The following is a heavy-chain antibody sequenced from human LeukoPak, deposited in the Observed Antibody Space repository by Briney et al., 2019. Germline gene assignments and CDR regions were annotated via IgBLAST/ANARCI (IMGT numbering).Heavy chain of an antibody. Sequence: AASVKVSCKASGYTFIGYYMHWVRQAPGQGLEWMGWINPNSGGTNYAQKFQGRVTMTRDTSISTAYMELSRLRSDDTAVYYCARDLGVEMATITAYYYMDVWGKGTTVTVSS. V-gene: IGHV1-2*02. CDR1: GYTFIGYY. J-gene: IGHJ6*03. D-gene: IGHD5-24*01. CDR3: ARDLGVEMATITAYYYMDV. CDR2: INPNSGGT.